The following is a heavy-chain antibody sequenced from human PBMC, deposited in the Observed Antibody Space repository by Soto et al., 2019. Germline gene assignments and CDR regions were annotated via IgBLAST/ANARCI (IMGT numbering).Heavy chain of an antibody. CDR2: IYYNGNP. V-gene: IGHV4-31*03. CDR3: AREAPAASDAFDV. Sequence: QVQLQESGPGLVKPSQTLSLTCSVSGGSINRGGYYWSWIRQHPGKGLEWIGYIYYNGNPYSNPSVKSRVNITIDPSRNQFSLKLTSVTAADTAVYYCAREAPAASDAFDVWGQGTMVTVSS. J-gene: IGHJ3*01. D-gene: IGHD2-2*01. CDR1: GGSINRGGYY.